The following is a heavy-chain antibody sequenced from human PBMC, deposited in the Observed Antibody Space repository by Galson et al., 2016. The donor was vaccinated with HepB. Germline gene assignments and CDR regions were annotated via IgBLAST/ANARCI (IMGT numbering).Heavy chain of an antibody. CDR2: ISTSGSTI. CDR1: GFTFSDYY. Sequence: SLRLSCAASGFTFSDYYMSWVRQAPGKGLEWVSYISTSGSTIYFADSVKGRFTNSRDDAKNSLFLQMNGLTAEDTAVYYCAREGDGDYGSTTHFDLWGQGTLVTVSS. D-gene: IGHD3-10*01. V-gene: IGHV3-11*01. J-gene: IGHJ4*02. CDR3: AREGDGDYGSTTHFDL.